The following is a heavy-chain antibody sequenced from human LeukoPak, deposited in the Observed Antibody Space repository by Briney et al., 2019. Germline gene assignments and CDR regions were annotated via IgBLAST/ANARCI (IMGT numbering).Heavy chain of an antibody. Sequence: SETLSLTCTVSGGSISSGGYYWSWIRQPPGKGLEWIGYIYHSGSTYYNPSLKSRVTISVDRSKNQFSLKLSSVTAADTAVYYCARVGGQRSYFDYWGQGTLVTVSS. CDR3: ARVGGQRSYFDY. CDR2: IYHSGST. J-gene: IGHJ4*02. D-gene: IGHD2-15*01. CDR1: GGSISSGGYY. V-gene: IGHV4-30-2*01.